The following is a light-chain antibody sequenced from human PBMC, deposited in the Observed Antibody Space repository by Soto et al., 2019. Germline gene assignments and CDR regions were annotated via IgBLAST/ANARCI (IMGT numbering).Light chain of an antibody. CDR2: AAS. J-gene: IGKJ2*01. V-gene: IGKV1D-12*01. CDR3: QQANSFPPT. Sequence: DIQMTQSPSSVSASVGDRVTITCRASQGISSWLVWYQQKPGKAPKLLIYAASSLQSGVPSRFSGSGSGTDFTITISSLQPEDFATYYCQQANSFPPTFGLGTKLEIK. CDR1: QGISSW.